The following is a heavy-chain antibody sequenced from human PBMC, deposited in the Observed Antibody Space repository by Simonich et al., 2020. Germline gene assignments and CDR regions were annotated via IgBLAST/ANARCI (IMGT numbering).Heavy chain of an antibody. V-gene: IGHV4-34*01. D-gene: IGHD1-1*01. CDR2: INHIEST. Sequence: QVQLQQWGAGLLKPSETLSLTCAVYGGSFSGYYWSWIRQPPGKGLEWIGEINHIESTNYNPSLKSRVTISVDTSKNQFSLKLSSVTAADTAVYYCARGKGWKNAFDIWGQGTMVTVSS. CDR3: ARGKGWKNAFDI. CDR1: GGSFSGYY. J-gene: IGHJ3*02.